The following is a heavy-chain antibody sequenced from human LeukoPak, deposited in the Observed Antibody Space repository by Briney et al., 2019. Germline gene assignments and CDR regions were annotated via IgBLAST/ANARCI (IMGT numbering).Heavy chain of an antibody. Sequence: GGSLRLSCAASGFTFSSYAMSWVRQAPGKGLEWVSAISGSGGSTHYADSVKGRFTISRDNSKNTVYLQMNNLRAEDTALYYCGRHAYGGSPPLSWGQGALVTVSS. V-gene: IGHV3-23*01. CDR1: GFTFSSYA. CDR2: ISGSGGST. CDR3: GRHAYGGSPPLS. J-gene: IGHJ4*02. D-gene: IGHD3-10*01.